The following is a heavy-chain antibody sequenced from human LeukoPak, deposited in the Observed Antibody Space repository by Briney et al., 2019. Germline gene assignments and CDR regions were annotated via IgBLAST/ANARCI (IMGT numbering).Heavy chain of an antibody. CDR2: INHSGST. Sequence: SETLSLTCAVYGGSFSGYYWSWIRQPPGKGLEWIGEINHSGSTNYNPSLKSRVTISVDTSKNQFSLKLSSVTAADTAVYYCARGKRQLVKYYYYYYMDVWGKGTTVIVSS. V-gene: IGHV4-34*01. CDR1: GGSFSGYY. D-gene: IGHD6-13*01. CDR3: ARGKRQLVKYYYYYYMDV. J-gene: IGHJ6*03.